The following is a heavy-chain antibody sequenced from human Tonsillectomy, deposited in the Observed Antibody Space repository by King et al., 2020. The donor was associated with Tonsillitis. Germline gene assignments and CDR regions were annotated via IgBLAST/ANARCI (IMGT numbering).Heavy chain of an antibody. CDR2: IYYRGTT. Sequence: QLQESGPGLVKPSETLSLTCTVSGGSINTYYWSWIRQPPGKGLEWIGYIYYRGTTNYNPSLKRRVNISVDTSKNQFSLKVSSVTAADTAVYYCARHLEGYYDFDYWGQGTLVTVSS. V-gene: IGHV4-59*01. J-gene: IGHJ4*02. CDR1: GGSINTYY. CDR3: ARHLEGYYDFDY. D-gene: IGHD2-15*01.